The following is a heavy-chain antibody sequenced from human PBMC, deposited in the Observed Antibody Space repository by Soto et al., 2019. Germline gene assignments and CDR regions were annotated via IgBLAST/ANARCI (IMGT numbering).Heavy chain of an antibody. CDR3: ASGGLVKNWFDP. Sequence: QVQLVQSGAEVKKPGSSVKVSCKASGGTFSSYTISWVRQAPGQGLEWMGRIIPILGIANYAQKFQGRVTITAEKSTSTAYMELSSLRSEDTAVYYCASGGLVKNWFDPWGQGTLVTVSS. D-gene: IGHD6-19*01. CDR2: IIPILGIA. J-gene: IGHJ5*02. V-gene: IGHV1-69*02. CDR1: GGTFSSYT.